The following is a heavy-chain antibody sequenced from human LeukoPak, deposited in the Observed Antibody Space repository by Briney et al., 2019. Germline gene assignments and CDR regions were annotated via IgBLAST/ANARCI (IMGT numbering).Heavy chain of an antibody. CDR2: IWYDGSNK. CDR3: ARGPSITMVRGVFDY. Sequence: GGSLRLACAASGFTFSSYGMHWVRQAPGKGLEWVAVIWYDGSNKYYADSVKGRFTISRDNSKNTLYLQMNSLRPEDTAVYYCARGPSITMVRGVFDYWGQGTLVTVSS. V-gene: IGHV3-33*01. CDR1: GFTFSSYG. D-gene: IGHD3-10*01. J-gene: IGHJ4*02.